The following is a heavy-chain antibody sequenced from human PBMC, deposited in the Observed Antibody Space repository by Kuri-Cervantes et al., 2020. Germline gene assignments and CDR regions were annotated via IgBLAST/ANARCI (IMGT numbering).Heavy chain of an antibody. CDR3: GRGLAAPDS. CDR2: IKQGGSEQ. Sequence: GGSLRLSCAASGFTFSSYWMSWVRQAPGKGLEWVANIKQGGSEQYYLDSVKGRFTISRDNAKSSLFLQMNSLRAEDTAVYYCGRGLAAPDSWGQGTLVTVSS. J-gene: IGHJ4*02. D-gene: IGHD6-25*01. CDR1: GFTFSSYW. V-gene: IGHV3-7*01.